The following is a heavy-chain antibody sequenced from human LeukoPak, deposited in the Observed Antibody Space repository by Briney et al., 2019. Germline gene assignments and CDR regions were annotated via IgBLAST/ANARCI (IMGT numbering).Heavy chain of an antibody. CDR1: GGTFSSYA. J-gene: IGHJ6*02. CDR2: IIPIFGTA. V-gene: IGHV1-69*13. Sequence: GASVKVSCKASGGTFSSYAISWVRQAPGQGLEWMGGIIPIFGTANYAQKFQGRVTITADESTSTAYMELSSLRSEDTAVYYCARSPPSYGDYLSYYYYYGMDVWGQGTTVTVSS. CDR3: ARSPPSYGDYLSYYYYYGMDV. D-gene: IGHD4-17*01.